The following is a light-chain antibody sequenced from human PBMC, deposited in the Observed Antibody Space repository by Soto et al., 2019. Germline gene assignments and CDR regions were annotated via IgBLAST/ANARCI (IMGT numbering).Light chain of an antibody. CDR1: QSVGTN. CDR3: QQYNNWPPIT. CDR2: DAS. Sequence: EIVLTQSPATLSVSPGERATLSCRASQSVGTNLAWYQQKPGQAPWLLIYDASSRATGIPARFSGSGSGTEFTLTISSLQSEDFAVYYCQQYNNWPPITFGQGTRLEIK. V-gene: IGKV3-15*01. J-gene: IGKJ5*01.